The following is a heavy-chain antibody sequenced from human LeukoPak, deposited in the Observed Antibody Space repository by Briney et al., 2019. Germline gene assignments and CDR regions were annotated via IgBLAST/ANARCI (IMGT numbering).Heavy chain of an antibody. V-gene: IGHV4-34*01. CDR3: ARGYVLRYFDWLLTDAFDI. CDR1: GGSFSGYY. J-gene: IGHJ3*02. CDR2: INHSGST. Sequence: SETLSLTCAVSGGSFSGYYWSWIRQPPGKGLEWIGEINHSGSTNYNPSLKSRVTISVDTSKNQFSLKLSSVTAADTAVYYCARGYVLRYFDWLLTDAFDIWGQGTMVAVSS. D-gene: IGHD3-9*01.